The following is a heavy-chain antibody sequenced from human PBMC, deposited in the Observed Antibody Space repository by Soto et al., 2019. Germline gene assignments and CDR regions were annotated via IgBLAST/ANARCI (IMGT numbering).Heavy chain of an antibody. CDR1: GGSISSYY. CDR3: ASLAAAGLDNWFDP. D-gene: IGHD6-13*01. CDR2: IYYSGST. J-gene: IGHJ5*02. Sequence: SETLSLTCTVSGGSISSYYWSWIRQPPGKGLEWIGYIYYSGSTNYNPSLKSRVTISVDRSKNQFSLKLSSVTAADTAVYYCASLAAAGLDNWFDPWGQGTLVTVSS. V-gene: IGHV4-59*12.